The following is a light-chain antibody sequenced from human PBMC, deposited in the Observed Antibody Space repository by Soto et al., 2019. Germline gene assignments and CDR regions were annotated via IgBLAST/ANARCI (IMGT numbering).Light chain of an antibody. Sequence: QSALTQPASVSGSPGQSITISCTGTSSDIGAYNYVSWYQQHPGKVPKLLIYDVSSRPSGISNRFSGSKSGDTASLTISGLQDEDEAHYYCSSYTGSSTLVVFGGGTKLTVL. V-gene: IGLV2-14*03. CDR2: DVS. CDR1: SSDIGAYNY. CDR3: SSYTGSSTLVV. J-gene: IGLJ2*01.